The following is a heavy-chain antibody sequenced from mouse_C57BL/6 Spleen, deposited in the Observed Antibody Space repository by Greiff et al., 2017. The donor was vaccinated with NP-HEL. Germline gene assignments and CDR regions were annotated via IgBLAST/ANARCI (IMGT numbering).Heavy chain of an antibody. J-gene: IGHJ2*01. V-gene: IGHV1-4*01. Sequence: VQLVESGAELARPGASVKMSCKASGYTFTSYTMHWVKQRPGQGLEWIGYINPSSGYTKYNQKFKDKATLTADKSSSTAYMQLSSLTSEDSAVYYCARGYDYFFFDYWGQGTTLTVSS. D-gene: IGHD2-4*01. CDR1: GYTFTSYT. CDR3: ARGYDYFFFDY. CDR2: INPSSGYT.